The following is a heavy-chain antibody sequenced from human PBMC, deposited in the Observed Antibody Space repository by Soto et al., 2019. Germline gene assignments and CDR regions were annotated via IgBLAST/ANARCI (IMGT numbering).Heavy chain of an antibody. J-gene: IGHJ4*02. CDR3: ARGPSGDKVDC. D-gene: IGHD7-27*01. CDR2: IYDGGPT. CDR1: GGSISSAAYC. Sequence: QVQLQESGPRLVSPSQNLSLTCTVSGGSISSAAYCWRWIRQSPDKGLEWIRHIYDGGPTYSSQSLKGRVTLSADTSETQFSLKLNSVSAADSAGYYGARGPSGDKVDCWGQGIQVTVSS. V-gene: IGHV4-30-4*01.